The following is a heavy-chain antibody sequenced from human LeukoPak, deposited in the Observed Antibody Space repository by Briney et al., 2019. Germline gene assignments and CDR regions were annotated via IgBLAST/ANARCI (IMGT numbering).Heavy chain of an antibody. CDR1: GFTFSSYS. V-gene: IGHV3-23*01. Sequence: GGSLRLSCAASGFTFSSYSMSWVRQAPGKGLEWVSAISGSGGSTYYADSVKGRFTISRDNSKNTLYLQMNSLRAEDTAVYYCATHIQLLGYRFDYWGQGTLVTASS. CDR2: ISGSGGST. J-gene: IGHJ4*02. CDR3: ATHIQLLGYRFDY. D-gene: IGHD2-2*01.